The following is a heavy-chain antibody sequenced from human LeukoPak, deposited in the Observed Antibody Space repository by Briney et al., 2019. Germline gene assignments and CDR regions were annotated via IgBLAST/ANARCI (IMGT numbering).Heavy chain of an antibody. J-gene: IGHJ4*02. D-gene: IGHD6-19*01. CDR2: IYSSGST. CDR3: ARGDSGWYLGLGFDY. V-gene: IGHV4-59*08. Sequence: SETLSLTCTVSGGSISSYYWSWIRQPPGKGLEWIGSIYSSGSTYYNPSLKSRVTISVDTSRNQVSLSLRSVTAADTAVYYCARGDSGWYLGLGFDYWGQGTLVTVSS. CDR1: GGSISSYY.